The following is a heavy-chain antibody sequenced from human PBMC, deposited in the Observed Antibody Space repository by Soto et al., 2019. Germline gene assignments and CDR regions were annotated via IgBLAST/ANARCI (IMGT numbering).Heavy chain of an antibody. CDR2: FIAIFGTA. V-gene: IGHV1-69*13. Sequence: ASVKVSCKASGGTFSSYAISCVRQAPGQVLEWMGGFIAIFGTANYAQKLQGRVTITADESTSTAYMELSSLRSEDTAVYYCARGVARGSGYDWDDYFYYYYGMDVWGQGTTVTVSS. D-gene: IGHD5-12*01. CDR3: ARGVARGSGYDWDDYFYYYYGMDV. CDR1: GGTFSSYA. J-gene: IGHJ6*02.